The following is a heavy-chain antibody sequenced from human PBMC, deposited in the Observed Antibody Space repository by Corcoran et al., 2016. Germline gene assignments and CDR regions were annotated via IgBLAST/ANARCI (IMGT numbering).Heavy chain of an antibody. V-gene: IGHV1-2*02. CDR1: GYTFTGYY. J-gene: IGHJ4*02. D-gene: IGHD1-1*01. Sequence: QVQVVQSGAEVKTPGASVKVSCKASGYTFTGYYVHWVRQAPGQGLEWMGCIYPTSGGTHSAQKFQGRVTITGDTSISTAYMELSSLRSDDTALYHGVTEQTGGTVDYWGQGTQVTVSS. CDR2: IYPTSGGT. CDR3: VTEQTGGTVDY.